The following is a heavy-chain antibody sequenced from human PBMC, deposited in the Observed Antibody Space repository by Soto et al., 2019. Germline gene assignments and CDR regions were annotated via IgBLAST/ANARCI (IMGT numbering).Heavy chain of an antibody. CDR1: GFTFSSYS. V-gene: IGHV3-21*04. Sequence: GGSLRLSCAASGFTFSSYSMNWVRQAPGKGLEWVSSISSSSSYIYYADSVKGRFTISRDNAKNSLYLQMNSLGAEDTAVYYCARQHSGSYYFDYWGQGTPVTVSS. J-gene: IGHJ4*02. CDR3: ARQHSGSYYFDY. CDR2: ISSSSSYI. D-gene: IGHD1-26*01.